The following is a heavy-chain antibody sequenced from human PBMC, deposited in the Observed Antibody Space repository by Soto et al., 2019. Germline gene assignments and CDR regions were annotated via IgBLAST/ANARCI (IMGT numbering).Heavy chain of an antibody. V-gene: IGHV1-8*01. J-gene: IGHJ4*02. CDR3: ARGRYSSGSYFDY. CDR2: MNPNSGNT. CDR1: GHTFISYD. D-gene: IGHD6-19*01. Sequence: ASVKVSCKASGHTFISYDINWVRQATGQGLEWMGRMNPNSGNTSYAQKFQGRVTMTRDTSTSTVYMELSSLRSEDTAVYYCARGRYSSGSYFDYWGQGTLVTVSS.